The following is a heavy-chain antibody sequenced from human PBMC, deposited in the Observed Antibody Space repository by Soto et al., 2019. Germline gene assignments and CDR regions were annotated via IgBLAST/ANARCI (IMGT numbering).Heavy chain of an antibody. J-gene: IGHJ4*02. CDR3: AREPYLPKARNDF. CDR1: GGSISSADYF. CDR2: IFHSGTT. V-gene: IGHV4-30-4*01. Sequence: QVHLQESGPGLVKPSQTLSLTCSVSGGSISSADYFWTWIRQSPGKGLEWMGYIFHSGTTYYNTSLKGRLIISIESSKDQFSLRLTSVTAADSAVYFCAREPYLPKARNDFWAQGTLVTVSS.